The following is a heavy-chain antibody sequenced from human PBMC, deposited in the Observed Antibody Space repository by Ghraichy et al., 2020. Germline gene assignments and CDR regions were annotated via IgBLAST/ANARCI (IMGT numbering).Heavy chain of an antibody. CDR3: ARGAPIHTYGRDVFDI. CDR2: VHYSGST. D-gene: IGHD5-18*01. J-gene: IGHJ3*02. Sequence: ESLNISCTVSGGSISSRSYNWGWIRQPPGKGLEWIGSVHYSGSTYDNASRKSRVTMSADTSKNQFSLKLTSVTAADTAVYYCARGAPIHTYGRDVFDIWGPGTLVTVSS. V-gene: IGHV4-39*01. CDR1: GGSISSRSYN.